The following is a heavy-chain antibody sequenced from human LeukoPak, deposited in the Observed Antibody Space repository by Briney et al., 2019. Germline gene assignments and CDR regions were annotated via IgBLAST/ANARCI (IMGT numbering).Heavy chain of an antibody. CDR2: ISDSGDNN. V-gene: IGHV3-23*01. Sequence: GGSLRLSCAASGFSFSTYPMSWVRQAPGKGLDWVSAISDSGDNNQYAASVKGRFTISRDNSKNSLYLQMNSLRAEDTAVYYCAVYGSGFNPWGQGTLVTVSS. J-gene: IGHJ5*02. D-gene: IGHD3-10*01. CDR1: GFSFSTYP. CDR3: AVYGSGFNP.